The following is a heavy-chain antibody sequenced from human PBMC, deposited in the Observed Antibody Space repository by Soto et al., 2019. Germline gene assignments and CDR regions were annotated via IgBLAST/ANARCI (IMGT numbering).Heavy chain of an antibody. CDR3: ARSLVRGVIKKDY. D-gene: IGHD3-10*01. Sequence: QVQLVQSGAEVKKPGASVKVSCKASGYTFTGYYMHWVRQAPGQGLEWMGWINPNSGGTNYAQKCQGRVTMTRDTSISTAYMELSRLRSDDTAVYYCARSLVRGVIKKDYWGQGTLVTVSS. J-gene: IGHJ4*02. CDR1: GYTFTGYY. V-gene: IGHV1-2*02. CDR2: INPNSGGT.